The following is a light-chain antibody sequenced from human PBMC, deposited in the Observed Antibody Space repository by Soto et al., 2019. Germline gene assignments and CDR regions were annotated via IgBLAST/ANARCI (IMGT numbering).Light chain of an antibody. CDR1: NSDVGIYDF. CDR2: EVS. CDR3: ISYTSDDVRYV. Sequence: QSALTQPASVSGTPGQSITISCTGSNSDVGIYDFVSWYQHHPGRAPKLIVSEVSYRPSGVSNRFSGSKSGNTASLTISGLQSEDEADYYCISYTSDDVRYVFGTGTKVTVL. V-gene: IGLV2-14*01. J-gene: IGLJ1*01.